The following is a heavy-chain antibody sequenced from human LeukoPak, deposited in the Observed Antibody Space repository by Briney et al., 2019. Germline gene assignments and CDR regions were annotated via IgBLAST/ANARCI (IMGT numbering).Heavy chain of an antibody. CDR1: GFTFSTYT. CDR2: ISYDGSNK. J-gene: IGHJ4*02. CDR3: AKLPGDYGPY. V-gene: IGHV3-30*04. Sequence: GGSLRLSCAASGFTFSTYTIHWVRQAPGKGLEWVAVISYDGSNKFFADSVKGRFTISRVNSKNTLYLQMNSLRAEDTAVYYCAKLPGDYGPYWGQGTLVTVSS. D-gene: IGHD4-17*01.